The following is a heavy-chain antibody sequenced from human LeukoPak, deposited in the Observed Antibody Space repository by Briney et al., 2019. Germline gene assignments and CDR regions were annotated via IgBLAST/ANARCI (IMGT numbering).Heavy chain of an antibody. D-gene: IGHD3-10*01. CDR1: GFTFSSYA. CDR3: AKEGLWFGEFDFDY. CDR2: ISGSGGST. V-gene: IGHV3-23*01. Sequence: GGSLRLSCAAFGFTFSSYAMSWVRQAPGKGLEWVSAISGSGGSTYYADSVKGGFTISRDNSKNTLYLQMNSLRAEDTAVYYCAKEGLWFGEFDFDYWGQGTLVTVSS. J-gene: IGHJ4*02.